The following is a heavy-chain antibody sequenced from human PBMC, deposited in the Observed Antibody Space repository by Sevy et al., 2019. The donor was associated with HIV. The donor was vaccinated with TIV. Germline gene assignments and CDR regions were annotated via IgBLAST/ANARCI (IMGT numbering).Heavy chain of an antibody. J-gene: IGHJ3*02. Sequence: SETLSHTCTVSGGSVSSGSYYWSWIRQPPGKGLEWIGYVYYSGSTSYNPSLKSRVTISLDTSKNQFSLKLSSVTAADTAVYYCARDSPSLNGFDIWGHGTVVTVSS. V-gene: IGHV4-61*01. CDR3: ARDSPSLNGFDI. CDR1: GGSVSSGSYY. CDR2: VYYSGST.